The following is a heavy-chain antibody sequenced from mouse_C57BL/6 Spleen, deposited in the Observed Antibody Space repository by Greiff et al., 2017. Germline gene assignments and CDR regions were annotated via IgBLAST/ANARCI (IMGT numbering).Heavy chain of an antibody. CDR1: GFSLTSYG. CDR2: IWRGGST. V-gene: IGHV2-5*01. D-gene: IGHD1-1*01. J-gene: IGHJ4*01. CDR3: AKNYGSSYVDYYAMDY. Sequence: VMLVESGPGLVQPSQSLSITCTVSGFSLTSYGVHWVRQSPGKGLEWLGVIWRGGSTDYNAAFMSRLSITKDNSKSQVFFKMNSLQADDTAIYYCAKNYGSSYVDYYAMDYWGQGTSVTVSS.